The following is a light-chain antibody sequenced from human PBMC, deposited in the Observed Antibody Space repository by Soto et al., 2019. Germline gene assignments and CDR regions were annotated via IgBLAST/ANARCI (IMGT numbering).Light chain of an antibody. CDR3: SSYTNKDTLL. J-gene: IGLJ3*02. Sequence: QSVLTQPASVSGSPGQSITISCTGTSSDVGGYDHVSWYQQHPGKAPKLIIYDVTVRPSGISPRFSGSKSDNTASLAVAGLQPEDEAEYYCSSYTNKDTLLFGGGTKVTVL. CDR2: DVT. CDR1: SSDVGGYDH. V-gene: IGLV2-14*03.